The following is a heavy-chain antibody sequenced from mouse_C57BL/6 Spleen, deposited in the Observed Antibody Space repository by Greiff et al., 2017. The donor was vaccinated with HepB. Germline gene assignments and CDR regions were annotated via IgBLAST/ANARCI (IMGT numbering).Heavy chain of an antibody. J-gene: IGHJ3*01. CDR1: GYAFSSSW. CDR3: ARSGGDYSWFAY. D-gene: IGHD1-1*01. CDR2: IYPGDGDT. Sequence: QVQLQQSGPELVKPGASVKISCKASGYAFSSSWMNWVKQRPGKGLEWIGRIYPGDGDTNYNGKFKGKATLTADKSSSTAYMQISSLTSEESAVYFCARSGGDYSWFAYWGQGTLVTVSA. V-gene: IGHV1-82*01.